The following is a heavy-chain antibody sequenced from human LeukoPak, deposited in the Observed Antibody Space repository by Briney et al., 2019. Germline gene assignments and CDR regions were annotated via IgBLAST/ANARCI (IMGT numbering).Heavy chain of an antibody. CDR2: ISGSGGST. Sequence: PGGSLRLSCAASGFTFSSYAMSWVRQAPGKGLEWVSAISGSGGSTYYADSVKGRFTISRDNSKNTLYLQMNSLRAEDTAVYYCASDPGRGGATRDRNYWGQGTLVTVSS. CDR1: GFTFSSYA. V-gene: IGHV3-23*01. CDR3: ASDPGRGGATRDRNY. D-gene: IGHD1-26*01. J-gene: IGHJ4*02.